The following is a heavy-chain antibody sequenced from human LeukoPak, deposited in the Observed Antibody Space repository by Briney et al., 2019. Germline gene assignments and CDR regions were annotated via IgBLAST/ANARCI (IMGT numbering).Heavy chain of an antibody. J-gene: IGHJ3*02. D-gene: IGHD2-15*01. CDR3: ASLVVNEYCSGGSCYGAFDI. CDR2: IYCSGST. CDR1: GGSISSYY. V-gene: IGHV4-59*01. Sequence: NPSETLSLTCTVSGGSISSYYWSWIRQPPGKGLEWIGYIYCSGSTNYNPSLKSRVTISVDTSKNQFSLKLSSVTAADTAVYYCASLVVNEYCSGGSCYGAFDIWGQGTMVTVSS.